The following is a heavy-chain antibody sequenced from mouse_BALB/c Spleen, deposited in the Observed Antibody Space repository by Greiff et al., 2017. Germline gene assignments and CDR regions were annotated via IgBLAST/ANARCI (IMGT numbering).Heavy chain of an antibody. CDR1: GFSLTSYG. V-gene: IGHV2-5*01. J-gene: IGHJ3*01. D-gene: IGHD1-2*01. CDR3: AKTITTATSFAY. CDR2: IWRGGST. Sequence: VHLVESGPGLVAPSQSLSITCTVSGFSLTSYGVHWVRQSPGKGLEWLGVIWRGGSTDYNAAFMSRLSITKDNSKSQVFFKMNSLQADDTAIYYCAKTITTATSFAYWGQGTLVTVSA.